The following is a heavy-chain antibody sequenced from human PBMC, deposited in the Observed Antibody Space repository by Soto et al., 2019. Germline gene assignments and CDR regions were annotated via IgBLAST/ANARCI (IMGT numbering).Heavy chain of an antibody. CDR2: IDYSGST. CDR3: ASHSYGYTLVDY. D-gene: IGHD5-18*01. Sequence: QVQLQESGPGLVKPSQTLSLTCTVSGGSISSGDYYWSWIRQPPGKGLEWIGYIDYSGSTYYNPSLKSRVTISVDSSKNQLSLKQSSVTAADTAVSYWASHSYGYTLVDYWGQGTLVTVSS. V-gene: IGHV4-30-4*01. CDR1: GGSISSGDYY. J-gene: IGHJ4*02.